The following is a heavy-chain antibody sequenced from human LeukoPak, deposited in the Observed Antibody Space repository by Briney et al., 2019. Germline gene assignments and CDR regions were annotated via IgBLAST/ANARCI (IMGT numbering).Heavy chain of an antibody. J-gene: IGHJ6*02. V-gene: IGHV3-30*18. CDR2: ISYDGSKK. CDR1: RLSISDYG. D-gene: IGHD3-10*01. Sequence: GGSLRLSCAASRLSISDYGMHWVRQAPGKGLDWVAVISYDGSKKYYANSVRGRFTISRDNSKNTLYLQMNNLRAEDTAVYYCAKALWFGEFVAGTVYYHYGMDVWGQGTTVTVSS. CDR3: AKALWFGEFVAGTVYYHYGMDV.